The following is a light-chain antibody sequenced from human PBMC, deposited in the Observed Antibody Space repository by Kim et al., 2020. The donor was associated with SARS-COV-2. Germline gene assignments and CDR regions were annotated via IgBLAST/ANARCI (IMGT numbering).Light chain of an antibody. CDR1: NNNIGNHG. V-gene: IGLV10-54*01. CDR2: TTD. Sequence: RQTATLTCTENNNNIGNHGASWLQQHPGRPPTLLSYTTDRRPSAISERFSASRSGNTASLTITGLQPEDEADYYCSAWDSSLNAWVFGGGTQLTVL. CDR3: SAWDSSLNAWV. J-gene: IGLJ3*02.